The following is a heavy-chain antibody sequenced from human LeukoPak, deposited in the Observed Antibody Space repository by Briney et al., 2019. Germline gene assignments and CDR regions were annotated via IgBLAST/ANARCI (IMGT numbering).Heavy chain of an antibody. Sequence: PGGSLRLSCAASGFTFSDYYMSWIRQAPGKGLEWVSGISWNSGSIGYADSVKGRFTISRDNAKNSLYLQMNSLRAEDTALYYCAKDISPLDSSSWNWGQGTLATVSS. CDR1: GFTFSDYY. CDR3: AKDISPLDSSSWN. D-gene: IGHD6-13*01. J-gene: IGHJ4*02. V-gene: IGHV3-9*01. CDR2: ISWNSGSI.